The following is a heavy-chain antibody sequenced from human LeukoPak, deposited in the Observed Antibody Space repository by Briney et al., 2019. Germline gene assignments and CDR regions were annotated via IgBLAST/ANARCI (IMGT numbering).Heavy chain of an antibody. Sequence: SETLSLTCAVYGGSFSGYYWNWIRQPPGKGLEWIGEINHSGSTNYNPSLKSRVTISVDTSKNQFSLKLSSVTAADTAVYYCARGLLSHSSSQGDYWGQGTLVTVSS. CDR1: GGSFSGYY. D-gene: IGHD6-13*01. CDR3: ARGLLSHSSSQGDY. V-gene: IGHV4-34*01. CDR2: INHSGST. J-gene: IGHJ4*02.